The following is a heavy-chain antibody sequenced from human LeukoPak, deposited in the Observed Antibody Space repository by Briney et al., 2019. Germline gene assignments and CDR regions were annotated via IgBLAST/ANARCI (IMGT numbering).Heavy chain of an antibody. CDR2: ITSNSNT. CDR3: ARNLRTFYGMDL. V-gene: IGHV3-21*06. CDR1: GFSFSIYS. D-gene: IGHD1-14*01. J-gene: IGHJ6*02. Sequence: GGSLRLSCAASGFSFSIYSTNWVRQAPGKGLEWVSYITSNSNTRYADSVKGRFTVSRDNAQNSLFLQMDSLRGEDTAVYYCARNLRTFYGMDLWGQGTTVTVFS.